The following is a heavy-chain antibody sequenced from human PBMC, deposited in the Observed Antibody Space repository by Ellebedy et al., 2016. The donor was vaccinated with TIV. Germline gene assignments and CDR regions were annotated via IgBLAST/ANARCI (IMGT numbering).Heavy chain of an antibody. CDR3: ARDSTYDSSGAFGFDI. J-gene: IGHJ3*02. D-gene: IGHD3-22*01. Sequence: GESLKISXGASGFIFNNYWMTWVRQVPGKGLEWVANINGDGSDKYYVDSVKGRFTISRDNSKNTLYLQMNSLRAEDTAVYYCARDSTYDSSGAFGFDIWGQGTMVTVSS. V-gene: IGHV3-7*03. CDR2: INGDGSDK. CDR1: GFIFNNYW.